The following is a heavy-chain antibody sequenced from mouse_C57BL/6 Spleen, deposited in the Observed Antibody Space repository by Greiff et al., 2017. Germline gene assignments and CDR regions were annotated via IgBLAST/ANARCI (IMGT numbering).Heavy chain of an antibody. D-gene: IGHD1-1*01. Sequence: VQLQQPGAELVRPGSSVKLSCKASGYTFTSYWMHWVKQRPIQGLEWIGNIDPSDSETHYNQKFKDKATLTVDKSSSTAYMQLSSLTSEDSAVYYCARRAYYGSSYGYVDVWGTGTTVTVSS. J-gene: IGHJ1*03. V-gene: IGHV1-52*01. CDR3: ARRAYYGSSYGYVDV. CDR2: IDPSDSET. CDR1: GYTFTSYW.